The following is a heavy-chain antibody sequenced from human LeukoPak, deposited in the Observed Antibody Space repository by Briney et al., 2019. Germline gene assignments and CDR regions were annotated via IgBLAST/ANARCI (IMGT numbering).Heavy chain of an antibody. Sequence: ASVKVSCKVSGYTLTELSMHWVRQAPGKGLEWMGGFDPEDGETIYAQKFQGRVTMTEDTSTDTAYMELSSLRSEDTAVYYSATVWAPILPGAGALDIWGQGTMVTVSS. CDR3: ATVWAPILPGAGALDI. D-gene: IGHD2-15*01. J-gene: IGHJ3*02. V-gene: IGHV1-24*01. CDR1: GYTLTELS. CDR2: FDPEDGET.